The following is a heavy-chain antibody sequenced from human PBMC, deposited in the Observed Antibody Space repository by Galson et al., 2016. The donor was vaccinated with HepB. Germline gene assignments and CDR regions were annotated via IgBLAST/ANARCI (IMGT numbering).Heavy chain of an antibody. V-gene: IGHV1-46*01. CDR2: INPSGGSR. Sequence: SVKVSCKASGNTFTSYYMHWVRQAPGQGLEWMGIINPSGGSRRYAQKFQGRVTMTRDTSTSTVYMELSRLRSEDTAVYYCARHLNDSANHYGMDVWGQGTTVTVSS. J-gene: IGHJ6*02. CDR3: ARHLNDSANHYGMDV. CDR1: GNTFTSYY. D-gene: IGHD1-14*01.